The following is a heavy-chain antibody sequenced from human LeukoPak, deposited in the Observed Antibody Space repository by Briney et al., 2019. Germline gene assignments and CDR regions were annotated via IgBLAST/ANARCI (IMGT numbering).Heavy chain of an antibody. V-gene: IGHV1-69*13. CDR1: GGTFSSYA. CDR2: IIPIFGTA. J-gene: IGHJ5*02. D-gene: IGHD1-26*01. CDR3: ARVRWRYSGSSERRFDP. Sequence: SVKVSCKASGGTFSSYAISWVRQAPGQGLAWMGGIIPIFGTANYAQKFQGRVTITADESTSTAYMELSSLRSEDTAVYYCARVRWRYSGSSERRFDPWGQGTLVTVSS.